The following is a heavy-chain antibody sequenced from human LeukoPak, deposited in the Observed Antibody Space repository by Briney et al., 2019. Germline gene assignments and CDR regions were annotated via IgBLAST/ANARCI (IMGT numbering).Heavy chain of an antibody. V-gene: IGHV4-34*01. J-gene: IGHJ4*02. CDR1: GGSFSGYY. CDR2: INHSGST. D-gene: IGHD3-16*01. Sequence: SETLSLTCAVYGGSFSGYYWSWIRQPPGKGLEWIGEINHSGSTNYNPSLKSRVTISVGTSKNQFSLKLSSVTAADTAVYYCARDRIGMITSRGVSWGQGTLVTVSS. CDR3: ARDRIGMITSRGVS.